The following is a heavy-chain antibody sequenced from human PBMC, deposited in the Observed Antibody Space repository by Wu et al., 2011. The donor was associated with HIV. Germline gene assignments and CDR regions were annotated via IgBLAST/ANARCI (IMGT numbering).Heavy chain of an antibody. CDR3: ARDPGIAATGMFG. V-gene: IGHV1-2*02. CDR2: IHPNSGDT. D-gene: IGHD6-13*01. J-gene: IGHJ4*02. Sequence: QVQLVQSGTEVKTPGASVKVSCKASGYTFTDYYIHWVRQAPGQGLEWMGWIHPNSGDTNYAQKFQGRVVMTRDTSINTAYMDLSSLRSDDTAVYYCARDPGIAATGMFGWGQGTLVTVSS. CDR1: GYTFTDYY.